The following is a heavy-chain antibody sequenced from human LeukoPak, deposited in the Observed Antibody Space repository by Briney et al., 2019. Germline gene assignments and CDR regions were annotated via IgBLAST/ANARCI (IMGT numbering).Heavy chain of an antibody. CDR3: AKDFGGITAAGFSN. D-gene: IGHD6-13*01. CDR2: ITWNSGIM. J-gene: IGHJ4*02. CDR1: GFSFDDYA. V-gene: IGHV3-9*01. Sequence: GGSLRLSCVASGFSFDDYAMHWVRQAPGKGLEWVSGITWNSGIMDYADSVKGRFTISRGNAKNSLYLQMNSLRPEDTALYYCAKDFGGITAAGFSNWGQGTLVTVSS.